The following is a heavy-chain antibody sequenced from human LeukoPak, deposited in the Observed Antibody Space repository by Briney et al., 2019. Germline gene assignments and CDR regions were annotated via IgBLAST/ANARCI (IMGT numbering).Heavy chain of an antibody. V-gene: IGHV3-53*01. CDR2: IYGGGST. J-gene: IGHJ4*02. CDR3: ARDRRGDSSGYLYYFDY. CDR1: GFTVSSNY. D-gene: IGHD3-22*01. Sequence: GGSLRLSCAVSGFTVSSNYMSWVRQAPGRGLEWVSVIYGGGSTYYADSVKGRFTISRDNSKNTLYLQMNSLRAEDTAVYYCARDRRGDSSGYLYYFDYWGQGTLVTVSS.